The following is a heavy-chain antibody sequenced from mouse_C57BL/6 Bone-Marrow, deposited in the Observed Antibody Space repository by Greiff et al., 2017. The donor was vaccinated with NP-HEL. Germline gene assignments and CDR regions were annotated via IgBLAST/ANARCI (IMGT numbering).Heavy chain of an antibody. D-gene: IGHD1-1*01. CDR3: ARSSYLYYFDY. V-gene: IGHV1-63*01. CDR2: IYPGGGYT. J-gene: IGHJ2*01. Sequence: VQLVESGAELVRPGTSVKMSCKASGYTFTNYWIGWAKQRPGHGLEWIGDIYPGGGYTNYNEKFKGKATLTADKSSSTAYMQFSSLTSEDSAIYYCARSSYLYYFDYWGQGTTLTVSS. CDR1: GYTFTNYW.